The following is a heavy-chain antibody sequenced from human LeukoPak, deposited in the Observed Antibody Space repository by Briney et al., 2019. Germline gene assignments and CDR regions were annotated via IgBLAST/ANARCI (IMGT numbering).Heavy chain of an antibody. CDR1: GFTFSSYG. CDR2: IWYDGSNK. D-gene: IGHD3-3*01. V-gene: IGHV3-33*06. CDR3: AKDRPERFSFDY. Sequence: GRSLRLSCAASGFTFSSYGMHWVRQAPGKGLEWVAVIWYDGSNKYYADSVKGRFTISRDNSKNTLYLQMNSLRAEDTAVYYCAKDRPERFSFDYWGQGTLVTVSS. J-gene: IGHJ4*02.